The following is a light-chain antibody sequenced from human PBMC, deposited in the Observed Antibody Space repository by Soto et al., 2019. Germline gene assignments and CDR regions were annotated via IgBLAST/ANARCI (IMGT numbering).Light chain of an antibody. CDR2: DVS. J-gene: IGLJ1*01. CDR3: SSYTSSSTPYV. Sequence: QSALTQPASVSGSPGQSITISCTGTSSDVGGYNYVSWYQQHPGKAPKLVIYDVSNRPSGVSNRFSGSKSGNTASLITSGLQAEDEADYYCSSYTSSSTPYVFGTGTKLTVL. V-gene: IGLV2-14*01. CDR1: SSDVGGYNY.